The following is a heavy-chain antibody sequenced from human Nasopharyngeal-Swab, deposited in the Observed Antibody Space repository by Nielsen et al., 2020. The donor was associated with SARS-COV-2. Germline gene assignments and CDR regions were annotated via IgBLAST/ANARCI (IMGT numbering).Heavy chain of an antibody. J-gene: IGHJ4*02. D-gene: IGHD4-23*01. Sequence: GESLKISCAASGFTFSSYGMHWVRQAPGKGPEWVAVISYDGSNKYYADSVKGRFTISRDNSKNTLYLQMNSLRAEDTAVYYCAKGTAWEVGTLDYWGQGTLVTVSS. CDR3: AKGTAWEVGTLDY. CDR2: ISYDGSNK. CDR1: GFTFSSYG. V-gene: IGHV3-30*18.